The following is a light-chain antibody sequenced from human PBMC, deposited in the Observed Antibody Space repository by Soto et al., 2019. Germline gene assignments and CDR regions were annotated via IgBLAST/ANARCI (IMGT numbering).Light chain of an antibody. Sequence: PGERVTLSCRASQSVSSSYLTWYQQKPGQAPRLLIYGASTRATSIPARFSGSGSGTDFTLTISSLQPEDFAVYYCQQYASSPRTLGQGT. CDR1: QSVSSSY. CDR2: GAS. CDR3: QQYASSPRT. V-gene: IGKV3-20*01. J-gene: IGKJ1*01.